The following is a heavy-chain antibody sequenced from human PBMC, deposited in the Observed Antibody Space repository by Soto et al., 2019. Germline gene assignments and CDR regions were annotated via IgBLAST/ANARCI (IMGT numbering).Heavy chain of an antibody. V-gene: IGHV5-51*01. CDR1: GYIFTNYW. CDR3: ATLSSHDTYSGFDY. Sequence: GESLKISCKGSGYIFTNYWIGWVRQMPGKGLEWMGLIYPVDSDTKYSASFQGQVTISADKSISTAYLRWSSLKASDTAMYYCATLSSHDTYSGFDYWGQGTLVTVSS. D-gene: IGHD1-26*01. J-gene: IGHJ4*02. CDR2: IYPVDSDT.